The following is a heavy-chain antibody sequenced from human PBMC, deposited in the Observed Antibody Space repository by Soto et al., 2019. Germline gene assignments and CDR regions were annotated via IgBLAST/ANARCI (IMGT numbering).Heavy chain of an antibody. D-gene: IGHD3-10*01. Sequence: SETLSLTCTVSGGSISSYYWSWIRQPPGKGLEWIGYIYYSGSTNYNPSLKSRVTISVDTSKNQFSLKLSSVTAADTAVYYCERDNYYGSGSATMDVWGQGTKVTVYS. CDR1: GGSISSYY. J-gene: IGHJ6*02. CDR2: IYYSGST. CDR3: ERDNYYGSGSATMDV. V-gene: IGHV4-59*01.